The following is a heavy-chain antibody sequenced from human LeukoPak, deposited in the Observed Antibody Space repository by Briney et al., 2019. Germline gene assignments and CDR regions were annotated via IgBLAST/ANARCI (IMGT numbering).Heavy chain of an antibody. Sequence: SETLSLTCTVSGASISSSYWSWIRQPPRKRLEWIGYIYYSGSTNSNPSLKSRVTISADTSKNQFSLKLSPVTAADTAVYYCVRGNYDSRGYSNAFDIWGQGAMVTVSS. J-gene: IGHJ3*02. V-gene: IGHV4-59*01. D-gene: IGHD3-22*01. CDR3: VRGNYDSRGYSNAFDI. CDR2: IYYSGST. CDR1: GASISSSY.